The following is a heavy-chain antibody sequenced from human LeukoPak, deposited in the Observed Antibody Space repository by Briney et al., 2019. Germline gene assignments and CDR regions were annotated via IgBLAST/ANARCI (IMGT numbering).Heavy chain of an antibody. CDR2: IYHSGST. D-gene: IGHD5-18*01. CDR3: ARARGYSYGYYFDY. Sequence: SETLSLTCTVSGYSISSGYYWGWIRQPPGKGLEWIGSIYHSGSTYYNPSLKSRVTISVDTSKNQFSLELSSVTAADTAVYYCARARGYSYGYYFDYWGQGTLVTVSS. CDR1: GYSISSGYY. V-gene: IGHV4-38-2*02. J-gene: IGHJ4*02.